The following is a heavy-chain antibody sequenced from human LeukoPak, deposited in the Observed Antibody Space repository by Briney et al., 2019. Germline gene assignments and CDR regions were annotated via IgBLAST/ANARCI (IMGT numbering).Heavy chain of an antibody. V-gene: IGHV3-23*01. J-gene: IGHJ5*02. CDR2: ISGSGNT. D-gene: IGHD6-13*01. CDR1: GFTFSSYA. CDR3: STQRSAGQSIWFDP. Sequence: PGGSLRLSCAASGFTFSSYAMSWVRQAPRKGLEWVSSISGSGNTNYVDSVKGRFTISRDNSENTLYLQMNSLRAEDTALYYCSTQRSAGQSIWFDPWGQGTLVTVSS.